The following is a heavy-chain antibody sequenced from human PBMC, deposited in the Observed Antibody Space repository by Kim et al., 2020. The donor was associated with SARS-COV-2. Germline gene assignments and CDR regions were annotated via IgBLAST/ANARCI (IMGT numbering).Heavy chain of an antibody. J-gene: IGHJ6*02. CDR3: TTDRGYGSGIPFMDV. CDR1: GFTFSNAW. Sequence: GGSLRLSCAASGFTFSNAWMSWVRQAPGKGLEWVGRIKSKTDGGTTDYAAPVKGRFTISRDDSKNTLYLQMNSLKTEDTAVYYCTTDRGYGSGIPFMDVWGQGTTVTVSS. CDR2: IKSKTDGGTT. D-gene: IGHD3-10*01. V-gene: IGHV3-15*01.